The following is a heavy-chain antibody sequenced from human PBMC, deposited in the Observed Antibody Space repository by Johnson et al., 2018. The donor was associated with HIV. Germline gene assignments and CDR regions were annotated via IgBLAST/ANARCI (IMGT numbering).Heavy chain of an antibody. V-gene: IGHV3-30*18. CDR1: GFSLGSFG. D-gene: IGHD2-21*02. CDR3: AKDKAVVTALYDAFDI. Sequence: QVQLVESGGGVVQPGRSLRLSCAASGFSLGSFGMHWVRQAPGKGLEWVAVISYDGSNKYYADSVKGRFTISRDNSKNTLYLQMNSLRAEDTAVYYCAKDKAVVTALYDAFDIWGQGTMVTVSS. J-gene: IGHJ3*02. CDR2: ISYDGSNK.